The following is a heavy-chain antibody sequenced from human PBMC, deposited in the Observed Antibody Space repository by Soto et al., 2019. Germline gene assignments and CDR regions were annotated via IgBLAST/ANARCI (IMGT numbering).Heavy chain of an antibody. J-gene: IGHJ4*02. Sequence: VQLVESGGGLVQPGRSLRLSCAASGFTIDDYAMHWVRQAPGKGLEWVSGISWSSGSIGYADSVKGRFTISRDNAKNSLYLQMNSLRAEDTALYYCTKDKSPGYCSSTSCYEIPYFDYWGQGTLVTVSS. CDR2: ISWSSGSI. D-gene: IGHD2-2*01. V-gene: IGHV3-9*01. CDR3: TKDKSPGYCSSTSCYEIPYFDY. CDR1: GFTIDDYA.